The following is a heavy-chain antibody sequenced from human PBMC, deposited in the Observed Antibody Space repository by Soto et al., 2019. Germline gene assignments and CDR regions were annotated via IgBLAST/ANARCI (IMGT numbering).Heavy chain of an antibody. CDR2: ISWNSGSI. CDR3: AKDAITMVRGVISYYGMDV. CDR1: GFTFDDYA. D-gene: IGHD3-10*01. V-gene: IGHV3-9*01. Sequence: GGSLRLSCAASGFTFDDYAMHWVRQAPGKGLEWVSGISWNSGSIGYADSVKGRFTISRDNAKNSLYLQMNSLRAEDTALYYYAKDAITMVRGVISYYGMDVWGQGTTVTVSS. J-gene: IGHJ6*02.